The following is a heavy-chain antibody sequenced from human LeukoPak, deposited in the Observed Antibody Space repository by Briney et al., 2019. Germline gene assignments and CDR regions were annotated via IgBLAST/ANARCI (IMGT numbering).Heavy chain of an antibody. CDR1: GYTFTGYY. CDR3: ARVPGTVTTFFYDY. V-gene: IGHV1-2*02. Sequence: ASVKVSCKASGYTFTGYYMHWVRQAPGQGLEWMGWINPNSGGANYAQKFQGRVTITRDTSISTAYMELSRLRSDDTAVYYCARVPGTVTTFFYDYWGQGTLVTVSS. CDR2: INPNSGGA. D-gene: IGHD4-17*01. J-gene: IGHJ4*02.